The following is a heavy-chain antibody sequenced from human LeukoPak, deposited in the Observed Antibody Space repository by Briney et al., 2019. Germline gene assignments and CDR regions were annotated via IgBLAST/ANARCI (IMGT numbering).Heavy chain of an antibody. Sequence: SETLSLTCSVSGASISSDHWDWVRQLPGKRLEWIGNVDYNGATKYNPSLNSRITISLDTSKNLFSLHLTSVTAADTAHYFCTRVYYEAFDYWGQGRLVTVSS. V-gene: IGHV4-59*01. CDR2: VDYNGAT. J-gene: IGHJ4*02. D-gene: IGHD3-16*01. CDR3: TRVYYEAFDY. CDR1: GASISSDH.